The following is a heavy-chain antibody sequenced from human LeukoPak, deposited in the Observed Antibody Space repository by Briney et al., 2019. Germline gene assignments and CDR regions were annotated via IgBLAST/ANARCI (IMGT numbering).Heavy chain of an antibody. CDR2: ISSSSSYI. Sequence: GGSLRLSCAASGFTFSSYSMNWVRQAPGKGLGWVSSISSSSSYIYYADSVKGRFTISRDNAKNSLYLQMNSLRAEDTAVYYCARALSLTDAFDIWGQGTMVTVSS. J-gene: IGHJ3*02. V-gene: IGHV3-21*01. CDR3: ARALSLTDAFDI. CDR1: GFTFSSYS.